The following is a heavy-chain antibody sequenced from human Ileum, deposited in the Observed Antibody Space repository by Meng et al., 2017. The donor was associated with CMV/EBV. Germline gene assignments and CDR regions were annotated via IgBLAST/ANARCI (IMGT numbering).Heavy chain of an antibody. CDR3: ARDSQGRDPWYFDL. V-gene: IGHV4-4*07. CDR1: GDSISTNY. J-gene: IGHJ2*01. CDR2: SGNGGDT. Sequence: QVQLQESRPGRVKPSGTLSLTCTVSGDSISTNYWSWIRQPAGRGLEWIGRSGNGGDTYYNPSLNSRVTVSIDTSKNQFSLTLTSVTAADTAVYYCARDSQGRDPWYFDLWGPGTLVTVFS.